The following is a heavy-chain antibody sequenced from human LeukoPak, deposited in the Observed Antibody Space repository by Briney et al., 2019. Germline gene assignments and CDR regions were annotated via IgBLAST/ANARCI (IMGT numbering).Heavy chain of an antibody. D-gene: IGHD3-3*01. J-gene: IGHJ5*02. CDR2: ISSSSSYI. V-gene: IGHV3-21*01. CDR1: GFTFSSYA. CDR3: ARGRLLRFWSGYLPTIQFDP. Sequence: GGSLRLSCAASGFTFSSYAMSWVRQAPGKGLEWVSSISSSSSYIYYADSVKGRFTISRDNAKNSLYLQMNSLRAEDTAVYYCARGRLLRFWSGYLPTIQFDPWGQGTLVTVSS.